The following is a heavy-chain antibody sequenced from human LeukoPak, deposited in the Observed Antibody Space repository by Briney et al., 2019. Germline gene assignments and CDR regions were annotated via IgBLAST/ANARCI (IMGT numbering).Heavy chain of an antibody. CDR1: GFTFSSYA. CDR2: ISGSGGST. CDR3: PRAYSSGWIDAFDI. D-gene: IGHD6-19*01. V-gene: IGHV3-23*01. J-gene: IGHJ3*02. Sequence: GGSLRLSCATSGFTFSSYAMSWVRQAPGKGLEWVSAISGSGGSTYYADSVKGRFTISRDNSKNTLYLQMNSLRAEDTAVYYCPRAYSSGWIDAFDIWGQGTMVTVSS.